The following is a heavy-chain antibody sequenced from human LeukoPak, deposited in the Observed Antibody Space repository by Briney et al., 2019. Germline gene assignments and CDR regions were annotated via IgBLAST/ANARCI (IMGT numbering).Heavy chain of an antibody. CDR1: GGSISSSSYY. D-gene: IGHD3-10*01. Sequence: SETLSLTCTVSGGSISSSSYYWGWIRQPPGKGLEWIVSIYYSGSTNYNPSLKSRVTISVDTSKNQFSLKLSSVTAADTAVYYCARAGSTMVRGTYYFDYWGQGTLVTVSS. CDR2: IYYSGST. J-gene: IGHJ4*02. CDR3: ARAGSTMVRGTYYFDY. V-gene: IGHV4-39*07.